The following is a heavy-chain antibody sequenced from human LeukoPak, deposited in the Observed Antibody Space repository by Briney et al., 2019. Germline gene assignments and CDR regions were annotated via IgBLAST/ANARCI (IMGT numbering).Heavy chain of an antibody. CDR3: ARGRDV. CDR1: GGSISRYY. J-gene: IGHJ6*04. V-gene: IGHV4-59*08. Sequence: SETLSLTCTVSGGSISRYYWSWIRQPPGKGLEWIGYIYYSGSTNYNPSLKSRVTISVDTSKNQFSLKLSSVTAADTAVYYCARGRDVWGKGTTVTVSS. CDR2: IYYSGST.